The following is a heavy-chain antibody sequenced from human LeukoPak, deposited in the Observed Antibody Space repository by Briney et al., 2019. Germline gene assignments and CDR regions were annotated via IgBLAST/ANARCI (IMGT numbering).Heavy chain of an antibody. CDR1: GGSISSSSYY. D-gene: IGHD3-10*01. V-gene: IGHV4-39*07. J-gene: IGHJ4*02. CDR3: ARHINMVRGVVDY. Sequence: SETLSLTCTVSGGSISSSSYYWGWIRQPPGKGLEWIGSIYYSGSTYYNPSLKSRVTISVDTSKNQFSLKLSSVTAADTAVYYCARHINMVRGVVDYWGQGTLVTVSS. CDR2: IYYSGST.